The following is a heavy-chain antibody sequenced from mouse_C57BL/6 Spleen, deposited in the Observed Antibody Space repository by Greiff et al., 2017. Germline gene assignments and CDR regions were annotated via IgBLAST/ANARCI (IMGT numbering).Heavy chain of an antibody. CDR3: ARDFSDGYYDYFDY. Sequence: EVKVVESEGGLVQPGSSMKLSCTASGFTFSDYYMAWVRQVPETGLEWVANINYDGSSTYYLDSLKSRFIISRDNAKNILYLQMSSLKSEDTATYYCARDFSDGYYDYFDYWGQGTTLTVSS. J-gene: IGHJ2*01. V-gene: IGHV5-16*01. D-gene: IGHD2-3*01. CDR2: INYDGSST. CDR1: GFTFSDYY.